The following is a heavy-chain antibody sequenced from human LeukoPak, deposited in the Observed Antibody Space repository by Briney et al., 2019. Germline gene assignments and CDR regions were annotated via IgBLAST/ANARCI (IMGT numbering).Heavy chain of an antibody. D-gene: IGHD1-1*01. V-gene: IGHV4-59*01. CDR3: ARDRRLGTLDY. CDR1: GGSISSYY. Sequence: PSETLSLTCTVSGGSISSYYWSWIRQSPGKGLEWIGYIYYSGSTNYNPSLKSRVTISVDTSKNQFSLKLSSVTAADTAVYYCARDRRLGTLDYWGQGTPVTVSS. J-gene: IGHJ4*02. CDR2: IYYSGST.